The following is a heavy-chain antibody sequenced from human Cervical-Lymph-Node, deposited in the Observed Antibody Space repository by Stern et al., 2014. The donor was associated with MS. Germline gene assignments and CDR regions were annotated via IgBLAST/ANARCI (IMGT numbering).Heavy chain of an antibody. Sequence: QLVQSGAEVRKPGASVKVSCKASGYTFTTYYMHWVRQAPGQGLEWVAIVYPSDSKPTYALRCQGRVTVTGDTSTSTVYMELTGLRSEDTSFYYCARVRSLTASDSWGQGTLVIVSS. D-gene: IGHD5-18*01. V-gene: IGHV1-46*01. CDR1: GYTFTTYY. CDR3: ARVRSLTASDS. J-gene: IGHJ4*02. CDR2: VYPSDSKP.